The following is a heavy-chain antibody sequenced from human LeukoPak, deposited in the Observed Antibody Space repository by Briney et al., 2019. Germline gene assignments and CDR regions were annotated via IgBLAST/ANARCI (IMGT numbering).Heavy chain of an antibody. CDR1: GFTFSSYA. D-gene: IGHD4-17*01. CDR3: AKDLAGVTVTTSNYYGMDV. V-gene: IGHV3-23*01. Sequence: GGSLRLSCAASGFTFSSYAMSWVRQAPGKGLEWASAISGSGGSTYYADSVKGRFTISRDDSKNTLYLQMNSLRAEDTAVYYCAKDLAGVTVTTSNYYGMDVWGQGTTVTVSS. J-gene: IGHJ6*02. CDR2: ISGSGGST.